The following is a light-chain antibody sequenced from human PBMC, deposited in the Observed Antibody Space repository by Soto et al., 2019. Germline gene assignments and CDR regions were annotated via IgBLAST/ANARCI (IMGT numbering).Light chain of an antibody. CDR1: SSDVGRYNY. V-gene: IGLV2-8*01. CDR2: EVN. CDR3: SSYAGTPFV. J-gene: IGLJ1*01. Sequence: QSALTQPPSASGSPGQSVTISCTGTSSDVGRYNYVSWYQQHPGKAPKLMISEVNKRASGVPDRFSGSKSGNTASLTVSGLQAEDEADYYCSSYAGTPFVFGTGTKATVL.